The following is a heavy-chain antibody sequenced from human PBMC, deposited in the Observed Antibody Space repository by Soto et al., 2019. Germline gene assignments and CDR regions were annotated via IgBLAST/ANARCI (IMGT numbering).Heavy chain of an antibody. Sequence: GGSLRLSCAASGFTFSDYYMNWIRQAPGKGLEWVAVIWYDGSNKYYADSVKGRFTISRDNSKNTLYLQMNNLRAEDTAVYYCARAQRITIFGVVIGSGMDVWGQGTTVTVSS. CDR1: GFTFSDYY. CDR2: IWYDGSNK. CDR3: ARAQRITIFGVVIGSGMDV. D-gene: IGHD3-3*01. J-gene: IGHJ6*02. V-gene: IGHV3-33*08.